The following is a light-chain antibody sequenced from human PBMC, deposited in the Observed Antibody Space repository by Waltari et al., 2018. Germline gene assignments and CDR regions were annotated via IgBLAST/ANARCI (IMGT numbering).Light chain of an antibody. Sequence: QSALTQPPSVSGSPGQSVTISCTGTRSDVVSYNRVSWYQQPPGTAPKLMIYEVSNRPSGVPDRFSGSKSGNTASLTISGLQAEDEADYYCSSYTSSSTFVFGTGTKVTVL. J-gene: IGLJ1*01. CDR3: SSYTSSSTFV. V-gene: IGLV2-18*02. CDR1: RSDVVSYNR. CDR2: EVS.